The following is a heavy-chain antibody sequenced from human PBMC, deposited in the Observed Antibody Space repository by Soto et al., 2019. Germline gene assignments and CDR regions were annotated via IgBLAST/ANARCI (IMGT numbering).Heavy chain of an antibody. CDR1: GFTFSSYE. J-gene: IGHJ6*02. V-gene: IGHV3-48*03. D-gene: IGHD2-15*01. Sequence: EVQLVESGGGLVQPGGSLRLSCAASGFTFSSYEMNWVRQAPGKGLEWVSYISSSGSTIYYADSVKGRFTISRDNAKNSLYLQMNSLRAEDTAVYYCARADPDIVVVVAATDYDMDVWGQGTTVTVSS. CDR2: ISSSGSTI. CDR3: ARADPDIVVVVAATDYDMDV.